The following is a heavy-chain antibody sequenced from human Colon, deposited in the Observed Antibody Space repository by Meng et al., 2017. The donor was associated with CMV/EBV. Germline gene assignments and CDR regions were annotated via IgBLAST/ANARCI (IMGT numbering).Heavy chain of an antibody. CDR2: IRSKANSYAT. V-gene: IGHV3-73*01. J-gene: IGHJ4*02. CDR1: GFDFSVTA. CDR3: VKSGYGSGYSD. D-gene: IGHD3-3*01. Sequence: GESLKISCAASGFDFSVTAMHWVRQASGKGLEWVGRIRSKANSYATEYGPSVKGRFTISRDDSKNMTYLQMNSLKTEDTAIYYCVKSGYGSGYSDWGQATLVTDSS.